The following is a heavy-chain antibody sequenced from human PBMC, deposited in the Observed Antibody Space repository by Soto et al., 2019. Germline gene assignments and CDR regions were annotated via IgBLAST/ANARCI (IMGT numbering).Heavy chain of an antibody. CDR2: INPSGGST. CDR1: GYTFTSYY. J-gene: IGHJ3*02. CDR3: ASNVGDYDSRGYGFSPDAFDI. D-gene: IGHD3-22*01. Sequence: GASVKVSCKASGYTFTSYYMHWVRQAPGQGLEWMGIINPSGGSTSYAQKFQGRVTMTRDTSTSTVYMELSSLRSEDTAVYYCASNVGDYDSRGYGFSPDAFDIWGQGTMVTVSS. V-gene: IGHV1-46*01.